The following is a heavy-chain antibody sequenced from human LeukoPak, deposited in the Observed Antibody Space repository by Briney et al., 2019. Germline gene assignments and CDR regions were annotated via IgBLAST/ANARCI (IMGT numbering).Heavy chain of an antibody. V-gene: IGHV4-34*01. CDR1: GGSFSGYY. CDR3: ATDSQSSVYYF. J-gene: IGHJ4*02. D-gene: IGHD6-25*01. CDR2: VNRWGST. Sequence: SETLSLTCAVYGGSFSGYYWSWIRQSPGKGLEWIGEVNRWGSTNYNPSLESRVTISVDRSKNQFSLNLRSLTAADTAVYYCATDSQSSVYYFWGQGALVTVSS.